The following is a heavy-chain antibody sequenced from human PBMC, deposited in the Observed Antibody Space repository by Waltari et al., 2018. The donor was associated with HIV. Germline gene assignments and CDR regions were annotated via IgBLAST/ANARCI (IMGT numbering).Heavy chain of an antibody. Sequence: EVQLVESGGGLIETGGSLRLSCAASGFTVSSNYVSWVRQAPGKGLEWVSVIYSGGIRYYADSVKGRFTISRDNSKNTVSLHMNSLRAEDTAVYYCARDPRSSGYYGVDVWGQGTAVTVSS. CDR3: ARDPRSSGYYGVDV. CDR2: IYSGGIR. J-gene: IGHJ6*02. D-gene: IGHD1-26*01. V-gene: IGHV3-53*01. CDR1: GFTVSSNY.